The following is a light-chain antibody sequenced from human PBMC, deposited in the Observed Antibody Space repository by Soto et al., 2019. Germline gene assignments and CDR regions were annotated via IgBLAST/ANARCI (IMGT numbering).Light chain of an antibody. CDR2: RIC. Sequence: QSVLTQPPSVSGAPGQTVTISCSGSGSDIGGWYDLHWYQQVPGTAPKLIIHRICLRASGVSDRFSASKSVNSASLAIIGLQADDEADYYCQSYYTRLGDWVFGGGTKVTVL. CDR1: GSDIGGWYD. J-gene: IGLJ3*02. V-gene: IGLV1-40*01. CDR3: QSYYTRLGDWV.